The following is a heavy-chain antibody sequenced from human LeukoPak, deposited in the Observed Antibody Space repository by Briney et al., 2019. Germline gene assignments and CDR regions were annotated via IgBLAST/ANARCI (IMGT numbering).Heavy chain of an antibody. V-gene: IGHV3-21*01. D-gene: IGHD2-2*02. CDR3: ARPYCSSTSCYNY. CDR1: GFTFSSYS. CDR2: ISSSSSYI. Sequence: KPGGSLRLSCAASGFTFSSYSMNWVRQAPGEGLEWVSSISSSSSYIYYADSVKGRFTISRDNAKNSLYLQMNSLRAEDTAVYYCARPYCSSTSCYNYWGQGTLVTVSS. J-gene: IGHJ4*02.